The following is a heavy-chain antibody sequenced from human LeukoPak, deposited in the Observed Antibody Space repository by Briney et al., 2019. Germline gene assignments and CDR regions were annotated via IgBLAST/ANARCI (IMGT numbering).Heavy chain of an antibody. D-gene: IGHD3-10*01. V-gene: IGHV3-9*01. Sequence: PGGSLRLSCAASGFTFCEYVMHWVREARGQGLEWGSGISWNSGSIGYADSVKGRFTISRDNAKNYLYLQMISLRAADTAVYYCAKDIRAYYYYYCIDVWGHGTTVTVSS. CDR3: AKDIRAYYYYYCIDV. CDR2: ISWNSGSI. CDR1: GFTFCEYV. J-gene: IGHJ6*02.